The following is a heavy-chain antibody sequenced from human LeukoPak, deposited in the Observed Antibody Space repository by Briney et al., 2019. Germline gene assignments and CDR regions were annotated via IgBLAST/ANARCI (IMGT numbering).Heavy chain of an antibody. CDR3: ARDSFGTGTGTTQGMDV. D-gene: IGHD1-1*01. J-gene: IGHJ6*04. CDR2: TYYRSKWYN. Sequence: QSQTLSLTCAISGDSVSSNSAAWNWIRQSPSRGLEWLGRTYYRSKWYNDYAVSVKSRITINPDTSKNQFSLKLSSVTAADTAVYYCARDSFGTGTGTTQGMDVWGKGTTVTVSS. V-gene: IGHV6-1*01. CDR1: GDSVSSNSAA.